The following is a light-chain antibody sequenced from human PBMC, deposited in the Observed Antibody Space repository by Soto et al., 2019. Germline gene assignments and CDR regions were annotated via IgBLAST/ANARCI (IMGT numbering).Light chain of an antibody. V-gene: IGKV3-15*01. CDR1: QSVSGN. CDR2: GAS. CDR3: QQYNNWPPIT. J-gene: IGKJ5*01. Sequence: EIVMTQSPATLSVSPGERATLSCLASQSVSGNLAWYQQKPGQAPRLLIYGASPRATGIPARFRGSGSGTEFTLTISSLQYADFAVYYCQQYNNWPPITFGQGTRLEIK.